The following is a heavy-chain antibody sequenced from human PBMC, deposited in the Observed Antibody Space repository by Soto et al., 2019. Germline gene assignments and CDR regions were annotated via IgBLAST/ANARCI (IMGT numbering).Heavy chain of an antibody. V-gene: IGHV3-53*01. Sequence: ELQLVESGGGLIQPGGSLRLACGASEFKVTHGHMNWVRQAPGKGLEWVSVIFGDGNTKYGDSVRGRFTISRDTSKNTVYLQMNSLRSEDTAVYYCAGDWNGDKYFDYWDQGTLVTVSS. CDR1: EFKVTHGH. CDR3: AGDWNGDKYFDY. D-gene: IGHD2-21*01. J-gene: IGHJ4*02. CDR2: IFGDGNT.